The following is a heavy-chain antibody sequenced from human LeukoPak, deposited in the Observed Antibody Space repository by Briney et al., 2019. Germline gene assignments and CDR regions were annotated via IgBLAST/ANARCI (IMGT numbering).Heavy chain of an antibody. Sequence: GASVKVSCKASGYTFTGYYMHWVRQAPGQGLEWMGWINPNSGGTNYAQKFQGRVTMTRDTSISTAYMELSRLRSDDTAVYYCARVRWGDCSGGSCSYYFDYWGQGTLVTVSS. CDR2: INPNSGGT. V-gene: IGHV1-2*02. CDR3: ARVRWGDCSGGSCSYYFDY. CDR1: GYTFTGYY. J-gene: IGHJ4*02. D-gene: IGHD2-15*01.